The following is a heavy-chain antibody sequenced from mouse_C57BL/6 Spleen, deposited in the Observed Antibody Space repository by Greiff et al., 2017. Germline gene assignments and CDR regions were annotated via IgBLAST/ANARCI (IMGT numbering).Heavy chain of an antibody. CDR3: ARLGTTGSWYFDV. Sequence: QVQLKQPGAELVKPGASVKLSCKASGYTFTSYWMHWGKQRPGQGLEWIGMIHPNSGSTNYNEKFKSKATLTVDKTSSTSYMQLSSLTSEDSAVYYCARLGTTGSWYFDVWGTGTTVTVSS. V-gene: IGHV1-64*01. D-gene: IGHD1-1*01. CDR2: IHPNSGST. J-gene: IGHJ1*03. CDR1: GYTFTSYW.